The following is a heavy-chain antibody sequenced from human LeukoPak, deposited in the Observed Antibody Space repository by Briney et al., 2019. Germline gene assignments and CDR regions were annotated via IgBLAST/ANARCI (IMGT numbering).Heavy chain of an antibody. CDR1: GGSFSGYY. J-gene: IGHJ5*02. CDR3: ARGQLRIAARFDP. V-gene: IGHV4-34*01. D-gene: IGHD6-6*01. Sequence: SETLSLTCAVYGGSFSGYYWSWIRQPPGKGLEWIGEINHSGSTNYNPSLKSRVTISVDTSKNQFSLKLSSVTAADTAVYYCARGQLRIAARFDPWGQGTLVTVSS. CDR2: INHSGST.